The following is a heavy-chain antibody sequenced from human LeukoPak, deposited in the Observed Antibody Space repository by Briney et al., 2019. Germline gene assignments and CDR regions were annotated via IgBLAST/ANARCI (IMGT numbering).Heavy chain of an antibody. CDR3: TRERSTPGINWFDP. J-gene: IGHJ5*02. D-gene: IGHD2-2*01. CDR2: INHSGST. CDR1: GESFSAYS. Sequence: SEPLSLTCAVYGESFSAYSWNWIRQSPGKGLEWIGEINHSGSTNYNPSLKSRVTISVDTSKNQTSKRQFSLKLNSVTAADTAVYYCTRERSTPGINWFDPWGQGTLVTVSS. V-gene: IGHV4-34*01.